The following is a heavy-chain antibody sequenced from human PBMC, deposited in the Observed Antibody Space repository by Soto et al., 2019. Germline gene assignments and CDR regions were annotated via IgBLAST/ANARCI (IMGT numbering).Heavy chain of an antibody. J-gene: IGHJ4*02. CDR1: GFTFSSYA. CDR2: ITSSSGDT. CDR3: AREHSSGYAVDY. D-gene: IGHD3-22*01. V-gene: IGHV3-11*05. Sequence: GGSLRLSCAASGFTFSSYAMSWIRQAPGKGLEWISCITSSSGDTHYADSVKGRFTISRDNDKNSLYLQMSSLRADDTAVYFCAREHSSGYAVDYWGQGTLVTVSS.